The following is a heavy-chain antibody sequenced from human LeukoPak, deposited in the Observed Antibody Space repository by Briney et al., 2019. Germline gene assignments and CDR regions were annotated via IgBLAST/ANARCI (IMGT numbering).Heavy chain of an antibody. Sequence: PGGSVRLSCAASGFTFSSYNMNWVRQAPGKGLEWVSYISRSSSSIYYADSVKGRFTISRDNAKNSVYLQMNSLSDEDTAVYRCARDYGDHGEYFDCWGHRTLVTVSS. CDR1: GFTFSSYN. J-gene: IGHJ4*01. CDR3: ARDYGDHGEYFDC. D-gene: IGHD4-17*01. CDR2: ISRSSSSI. V-gene: IGHV3-48*02.